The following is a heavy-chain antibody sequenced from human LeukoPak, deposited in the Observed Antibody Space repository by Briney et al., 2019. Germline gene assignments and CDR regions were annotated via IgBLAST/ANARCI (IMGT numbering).Heavy chain of an antibody. Sequence: GGSLRLSCAASGFTFSTYWMHWVRQPLGKGLVRVSRINPDGSTTNYADSVKGRFTISRDNAKNTLYLQMNSLTVEDTAVYYCDRIATVTTPDYWGQGTLVTVSS. CDR2: INPDGSTT. CDR1: GFTFSTYW. D-gene: IGHD4-17*01. J-gene: IGHJ4*02. V-gene: IGHV3-74*01. CDR3: DRIATVTTPDY.